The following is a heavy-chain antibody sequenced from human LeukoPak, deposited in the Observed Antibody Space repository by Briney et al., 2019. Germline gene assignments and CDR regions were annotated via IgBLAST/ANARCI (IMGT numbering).Heavy chain of an antibody. V-gene: IGHV3-23*01. CDR3: AKDMITFGGVTATFDY. D-gene: IGHD3-16*01. CDR2: ISGSGGST. CDR1: GFTFSSYA. Sequence: GGSLRLSCVASGFTFSSYAMSWVRQAPGKGLEWVSAISGSGGSTYYADSVKGRFTISRDNSKNTLYLQMNSLRAEDTAVYYCAKDMITFGGVTATFDYWGQGTLVTVSS. J-gene: IGHJ4*02.